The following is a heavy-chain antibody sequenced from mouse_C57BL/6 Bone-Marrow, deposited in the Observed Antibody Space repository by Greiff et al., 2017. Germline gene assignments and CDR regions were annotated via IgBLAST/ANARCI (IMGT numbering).Heavy chain of an antibody. D-gene: IGHD2-5*01. Sequence: VQLQQSGAELVKPGASVKMSCKASGYPFTSSWITWVKQRPGQGLEWIGDIYPGSGSTNYNEKFKSKATLTVDTSSSTAYMQLSSLTSEDSAVYYCARPYYSNYWYFDVWGTGTTVTVSS. J-gene: IGHJ1*03. CDR3: ARPYYSNYWYFDV. CDR2: IYPGSGST. CDR1: GYPFTSSW. V-gene: IGHV1-55*01.